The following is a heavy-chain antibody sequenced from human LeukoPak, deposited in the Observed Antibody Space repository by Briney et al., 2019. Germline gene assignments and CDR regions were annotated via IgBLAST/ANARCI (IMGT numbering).Heavy chain of an antibody. Sequence: SETLSLTCAVYGGPFSGYYWSWIRQPPGKGLEWIGEINHSGSTNYNPSLKSRVTISVDTSKNQFSLKLSSVTAADTAVYYCARGGLWFGELLPFDYWGQGTLVTVSS. CDR1: GGPFSGYY. CDR2: INHSGST. CDR3: ARGGLWFGELLPFDY. J-gene: IGHJ4*02. D-gene: IGHD3-10*01. V-gene: IGHV4-34*01.